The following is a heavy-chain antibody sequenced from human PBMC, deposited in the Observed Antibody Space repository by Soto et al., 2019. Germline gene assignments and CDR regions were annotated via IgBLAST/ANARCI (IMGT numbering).Heavy chain of an antibody. CDR1: GYTFTTYD. CDR3: ARASMYIWTDH. Sequence: ASVKVSCKASGYTFTTYDINWVRQASGQGLEWMGCVNPSSGNTVYAQKFHGRVTMTRDTSISTAYMELSSLKSDDTAIYYCARASMYIWTDHWGQGTLVTV. V-gene: IGHV1-8*01. D-gene: IGHD1-20*01. J-gene: IGHJ5*02. CDR2: VNPSSGNT.